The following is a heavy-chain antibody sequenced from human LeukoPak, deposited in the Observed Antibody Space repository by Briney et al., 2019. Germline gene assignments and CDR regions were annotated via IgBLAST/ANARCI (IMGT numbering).Heavy chain of an antibody. CDR2: INHSGST. V-gene: IGHV4-34*01. CDR1: GGSFSGYY. CDR3: ARDFSVAGPMVVFDY. Sequence: SETLSLTCAVYGGSFSGYYWSWIRQPPGKGLEWIGEINHSGSTNYNPSLKSRVTISVDTSKNQFSLKLSSVTAADTAVYYCARDFSVAGPMVVFDYWGQGTLVTVSS. D-gene: IGHD6-19*01. J-gene: IGHJ4*02.